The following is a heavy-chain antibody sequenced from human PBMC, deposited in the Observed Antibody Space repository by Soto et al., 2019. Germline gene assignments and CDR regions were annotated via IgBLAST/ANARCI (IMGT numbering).Heavy chain of an antibody. CDR2: ISSSSSTL. V-gene: IGHV3-48*02. CDR1: GFTFSSYW. Sequence: GGSLRLSCAASGFTFSSYWMHWVRQAPGKGLVWVSRISSSSSTLYYADSVKGRFTISRDNAKNSLYLQMNSLRDEDTVVYYCARPEYSSSSYGMDVWGQGTTVTVSS. J-gene: IGHJ6*02. D-gene: IGHD6-6*01. CDR3: ARPEYSSSSYGMDV.